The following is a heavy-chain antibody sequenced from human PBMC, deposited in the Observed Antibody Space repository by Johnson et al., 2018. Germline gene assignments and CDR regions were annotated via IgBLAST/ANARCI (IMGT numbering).Heavy chain of an antibody. J-gene: IGHJ1*01. CDR2: LKQDDIEK. CDR1: GFALMTYW. Sequence: VQLVQSGGGLVQXGGSXRLXCEASGFALMTYWMSWVRQAPGRGLEWVGNLKQDDIEKNYVDSVKGRFTIYRDNAKNSLYLQMKSLRAEDTAVYYWVRDRRWQQLDVGYFQHWGQGTLVTVSS. V-gene: IGHV3-7*01. CDR3: VRDRRWQQLDVGYFQH. D-gene: IGHD6-13*01.